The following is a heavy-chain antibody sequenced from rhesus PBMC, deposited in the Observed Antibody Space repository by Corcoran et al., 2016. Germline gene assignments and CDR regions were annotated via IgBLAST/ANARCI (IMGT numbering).Heavy chain of an antibody. Sequence: QVQLVQSGAEVKQPGASVKVFCKASGYTFTSYGMNWVRQAPGHRLEWMGGISTNTGNPTYAQGFKERFTFSMDTSISTAYLQSSSLKAEDTAVYYCARQGTVDNYFDYWGQGVLVTVSS. D-gene: IGHD1-44*01. CDR2: ISTNTGNP. J-gene: IGHJ4*01. CDR3: ARQGTVDNYFDY. V-gene: IGHV7-114*01. CDR1: GYTFTSYG.